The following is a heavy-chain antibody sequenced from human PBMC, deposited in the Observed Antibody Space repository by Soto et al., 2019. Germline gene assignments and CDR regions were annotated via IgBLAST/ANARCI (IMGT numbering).Heavy chain of an antibody. J-gene: IGHJ4*02. D-gene: IGHD2-2*01. CDR3: AREVGYYSATRRNLYFDY. Sequence: SETLSLTCAVSGGSFSGYYWSWVRQTPGKGLEWIGDINHTGGSNYNPSLKSRVMISVDTAKTQFSLNVTSVTAADTAVYYCAREVGYYSATRRNLYFDYWGPGTLVTVSS. V-gene: IGHV4-34*01. CDR1: GGSFSGYY. CDR2: INHTGGS.